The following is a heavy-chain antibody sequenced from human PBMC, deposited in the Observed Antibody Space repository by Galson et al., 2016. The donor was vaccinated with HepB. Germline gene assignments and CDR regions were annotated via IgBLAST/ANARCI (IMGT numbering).Heavy chain of an antibody. CDR2: MSYDGSNK. D-gene: IGHD2-2*01. Sequence: SLRLSCAASGFSFSNSWMTWVRQAPGKGLEWVAVMSYDGSNKYYGEPVTGRFTISRDNAKNTLYLQMDSLRADDTAVYYCAIASGAYCRSTNCPGSWGQGTLVTVSS. J-gene: IGHJ5*02. V-gene: IGHV3-30*03. CDR3: AIASGAYCRSTNCPGS. CDR1: GFSFSNSW.